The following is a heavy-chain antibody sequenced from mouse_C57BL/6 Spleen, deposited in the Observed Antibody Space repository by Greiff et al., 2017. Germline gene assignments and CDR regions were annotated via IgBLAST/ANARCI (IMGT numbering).Heavy chain of an antibody. J-gene: IGHJ4*01. D-gene: IGHD2-4*01. CDR1: GFSLTSYA. CDR2: IWTGGGT. V-gene: IGHV2-9-1*01. CDR3: ARMGDYDDGFGAMDY. Sequence: VQLQQSGPGLVAPSQRLSITCTVSGFSLTSYAISWVRQPPGKGLEWLGVIWTGGGTNYNSALKSRLSISKDNSKSQVFLKMNSLQTDDTARYYCARMGDYDDGFGAMDYWGQGTSVTVSS.